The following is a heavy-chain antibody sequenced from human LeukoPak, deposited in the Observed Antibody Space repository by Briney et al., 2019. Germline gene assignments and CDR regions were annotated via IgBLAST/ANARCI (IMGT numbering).Heavy chain of an antibody. CDR1: GGSFSGYY. Sequence: PSETLSLTCAVYGGSFSGYYWSWIRQPPGKGLEWIGEINHSGSTNYNPSLKSRVTISVDTSKNQFSLKLSSVTAADTAVYYCARGPMKYYGSGSRNYYYYGMDVWGQGTTVTVSS. D-gene: IGHD3-10*01. J-gene: IGHJ6*02. CDR2: INHSGST. CDR3: ARGPMKYYGSGSRNYYYYGMDV. V-gene: IGHV4-34*01.